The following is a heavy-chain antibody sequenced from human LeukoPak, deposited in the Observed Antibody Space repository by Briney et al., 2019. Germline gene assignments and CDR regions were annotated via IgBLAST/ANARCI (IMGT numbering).Heavy chain of an antibody. J-gene: IGHJ3*02. CDR2: INPNSGGT. CDR1: ADTFTVYY. V-gene: IGHV1-2*02. Sequence: ASLKVSCKASADTFTVYYMYWSRQAPGQGLEWMGWINPNSGGTNYAQKFQGRVTMTRDTSISTAYMELSRLRSDDTAVYYCATIMAYYYDSSGYGTDAFGIWGQGTMVTVSS. D-gene: IGHD3-22*01. CDR3: ATIMAYYYDSSGYGTDAFGI.